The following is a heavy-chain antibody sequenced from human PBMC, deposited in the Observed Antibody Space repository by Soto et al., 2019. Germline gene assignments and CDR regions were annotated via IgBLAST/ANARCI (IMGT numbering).Heavy chain of an antibody. CDR1: GYTFTSFD. V-gene: IGHV1-8*01. CDR3: ARGIHNGFDY. J-gene: IGHJ4*02. CDR2: MSPYSGYT. D-gene: IGHD1-20*01. Sequence: QVQLVQSGAEVKKPGASVKVSCKASGYTFTSFDINWVRQATGQGLEWMGWMSPYSGYTDYAQKFQGRVTMTRNTSISTVYMELSILTSEDTAVYYCARGIHNGFDYWGQGTLGTVSS.